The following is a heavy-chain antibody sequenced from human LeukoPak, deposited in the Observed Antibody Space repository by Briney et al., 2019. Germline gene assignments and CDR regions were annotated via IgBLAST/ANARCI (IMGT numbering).Heavy chain of an antibody. J-gene: IGHJ4*02. CDR2: TSSNGGRT. CDR1: GFTFSSYA. V-gene: IGHV3-64*01. D-gene: IGHD5-24*01. CDR3: ARDAFSTELATIGY. Sequence: PGGSLRLSCAASGFTFSSYAMHRVRQAPGKGLEYVSATSSNGGRTYYANSVKGRFTISRDNSKNTLYLQMGSLRAEDMAVYYCARDAFSTELATIGYWGQGTLVTVSS.